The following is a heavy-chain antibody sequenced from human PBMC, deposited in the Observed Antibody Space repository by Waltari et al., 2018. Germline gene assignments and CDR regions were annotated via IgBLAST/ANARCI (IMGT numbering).Heavy chain of an antibody. CDR3: ARGLRWLQPTSDFDY. V-gene: IGHV4-34*01. D-gene: IGHD5-12*01. J-gene: IGHJ4*02. CDR1: GGSFSGYY. CDR2: INHSGST. Sequence: QVQLQQWGAGLLKPSETLSLTCAVYGGSFSGYYWSWIRQPPGKGLEWIGEINHSGSTNYNPSLKSRVTISVDTSKNQFSLKLSSVTAADTAVYYCARGLRWLQPTSDFDYWGQGTLVTVSS.